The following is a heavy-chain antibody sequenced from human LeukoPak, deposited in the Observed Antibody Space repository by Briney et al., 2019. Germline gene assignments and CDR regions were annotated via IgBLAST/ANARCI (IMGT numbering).Heavy chain of an antibody. CDR1: GFTFSNYW. CDR2: IYSGGST. Sequence: GGSLRLSCAASGFTFSNYWMNWVRQAPGKGLEWVSVIYSGGSTYYADSVKGRFTISRDNSKNTLYLKMNSLRAEDTAVYYCASGSGSYRTPYYYMDVWGTGTTVTVSS. V-gene: IGHV3-53*01. D-gene: IGHD3-10*01. CDR3: ASGSGSYRTPYYYMDV. J-gene: IGHJ6*03.